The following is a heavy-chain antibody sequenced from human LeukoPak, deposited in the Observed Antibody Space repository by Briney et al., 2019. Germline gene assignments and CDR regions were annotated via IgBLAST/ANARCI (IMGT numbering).Heavy chain of an antibody. V-gene: IGHV3-30*02. CDR2: IRYDGSNK. CDR1: GFTFSSYG. CDR3: AVDYGDYGGVSDY. Sequence: PGGSLRLSCAASGFTFSSYGMHWVRQAPGKGLEWVAFIRYDGSNKYYADSVKGRFTISRDNSKNTLYLQMNSLRAEDTAVCYCAVDYGDYGGVSDYWGQGTLVTVSS. J-gene: IGHJ4*02. D-gene: IGHD4-17*01.